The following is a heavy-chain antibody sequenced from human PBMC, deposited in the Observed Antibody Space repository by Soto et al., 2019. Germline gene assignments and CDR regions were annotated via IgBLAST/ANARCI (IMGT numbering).Heavy chain of an antibody. D-gene: IGHD6-13*01. CDR2: ISSSSSTI. CDR3: ARDSSSWSPKAEYFQH. J-gene: IGHJ1*01. V-gene: IGHV3-48*02. Sequence: GGSLRLSCAASGFTFSSYSMNWVRQAPGKGLEWVSYISSSSSTIYYADSVKGRFTISRDNAKNSLYLQMNSLRDEDTAVYYCARDSSSWSPKAEYFQHWGQGTLVTVSS. CDR1: GFTFSSYS.